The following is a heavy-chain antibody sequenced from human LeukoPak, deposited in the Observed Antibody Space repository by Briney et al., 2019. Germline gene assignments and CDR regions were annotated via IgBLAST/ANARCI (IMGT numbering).Heavy chain of an antibody. Sequence: GGSLRLSCAASGFTVSSNYMSWVRQAPGKGLEWLSIIYSDGSTYYADSVKGRFTISRDNSKNTLYLQMNSLRAEDTAVYYCARNFIAVAGTWSDYYYYGMDVWGQGTTVTVSS. J-gene: IGHJ6*02. V-gene: IGHV3-53*01. CDR2: IYSDGST. D-gene: IGHD6-19*01. CDR1: GFTVSSNY. CDR3: ARNFIAVAGTWSDYYYYGMDV.